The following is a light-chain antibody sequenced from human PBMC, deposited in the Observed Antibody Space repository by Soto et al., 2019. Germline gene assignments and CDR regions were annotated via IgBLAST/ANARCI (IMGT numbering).Light chain of an antibody. CDR3: QHLISYPPYT. CDR2: GAS. V-gene: IGKV1-9*01. CDR1: QGISNY. J-gene: IGKJ2*01. Sequence: DIQLTQSPSLLSASVGDRVTITCRASQGISNYLTWYQQKPGKAPKLLIYGASTLQSGVPSRFSGSGSGTEFLPTIASRQLKDFATYSCQHLISYPPYTFGQGTKLEIK.